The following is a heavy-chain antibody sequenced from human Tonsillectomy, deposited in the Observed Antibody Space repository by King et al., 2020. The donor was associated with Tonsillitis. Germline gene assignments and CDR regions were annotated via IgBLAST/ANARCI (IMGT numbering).Heavy chain of an antibody. CDR2: FYYSGST. D-gene: IGHD3/OR15-3a*01. V-gene: IGHV4-59*01. J-gene: IGHJ2*01. CDR1: GSPISSYY. Sequence: QLQESGPGLVKPSETLSLTCTVSGSPISSYYWSWIRQPPGKGLEWIGYFYYSGSTNYNPSLKSRVTISVDTAKNQFSLKLSSVTDGDTAVYYCARVLDVRTDLVGYWYFDLWGRGTLVPVSS. CDR3: ARVLDVRTDLVGYWYFDL.